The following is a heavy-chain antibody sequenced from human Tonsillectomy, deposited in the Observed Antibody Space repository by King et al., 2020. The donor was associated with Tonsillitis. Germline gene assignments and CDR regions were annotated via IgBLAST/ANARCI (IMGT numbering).Heavy chain of an antibody. Sequence: VQLVESGGGLIQPGGSLRLSCAASGFTVSTNYMSWVRQAPGKGLEWVSVIYSGGSTYYADSVKGRFTISRDNSKNTLYLQMNSLRAEDTAGYYCARGDRYSGDYYPSYWGQGTLVTVSS. J-gene: IGHJ4*02. CDR1: GFTVSTNY. D-gene: IGHD1-26*01. CDR3: ARGDRYSGDYYPSY. CDR2: IYSGGST. V-gene: IGHV3-53*01.